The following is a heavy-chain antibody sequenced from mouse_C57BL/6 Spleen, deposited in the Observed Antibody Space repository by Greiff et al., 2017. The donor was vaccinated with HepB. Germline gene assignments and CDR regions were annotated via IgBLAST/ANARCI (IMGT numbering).Heavy chain of an antibody. CDR2: IDPGNGDT. CDR1: GYNIKDDY. Sequence: EVQLKESGAELVRPGASVKLSCKASGYNIKDDYMHWVKQRPGQGLEWIGRIDPGNGDTEYDAKFKGKATLTADKSSNTAYLQLSSLTSEDTAVYYCTREASITASCFAYWGQGTLVTVSA. J-gene: IGHJ3*01. CDR3: TREASITASCFAY. V-gene: IGHV14-1*01. D-gene: IGHD2-10*02.